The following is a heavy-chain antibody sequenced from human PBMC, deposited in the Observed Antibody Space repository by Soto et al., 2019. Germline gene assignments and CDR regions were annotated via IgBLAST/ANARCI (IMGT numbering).Heavy chain of an antibody. CDR3: ASSGSYSYYFDY. CDR1: GFTFSDYY. CDR2: ISSSSSYT. D-gene: IGHD1-26*01. Sequence: QVQLVESGGGLVKPGGSLRLSCAASGFTFSDYYMSWIRQAPGKGLEWVSYISSSSSYTNYADSVKGRFTISRDNAKNSLYLQMNILRAEDTAVYYCASSGSYSYYFDYWGQGTLVTVSS. J-gene: IGHJ4*02. V-gene: IGHV3-11*06.